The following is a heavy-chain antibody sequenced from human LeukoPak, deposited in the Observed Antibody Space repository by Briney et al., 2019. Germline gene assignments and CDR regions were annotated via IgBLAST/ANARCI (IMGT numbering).Heavy chain of an antibody. J-gene: IGHJ4*02. CDR2: IDKSSNPI. CDR1: GFTLSTSS. V-gene: IGHV3-48*04. CDR3: ADNLSR. D-gene: IGHD1-1*01. Sequence: GGSLRLSCAASGFTLSTSSMNWVRQAPGKGLEWISYIDKSSNPIYYADSVKGRFTISRDGAKNSLYLQMNSLRAEDTAVYYCADNLSRWGQGTLVTVSS.